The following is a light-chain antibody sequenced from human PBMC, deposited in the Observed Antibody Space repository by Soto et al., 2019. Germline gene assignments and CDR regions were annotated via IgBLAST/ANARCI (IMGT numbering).Light chain of an antibody. V-gene: IGLV3-1*01. J-gene: IGLJ3*02. CDR1: KLGDKF. CDR3: QAWDNYIVV. CDR2: QDT. Sequence: SYELTQPPSLSVSPGQTVSITCSGDKLGDKFACWYQQKPGQSPVLVIYQDTKRPSGIPERFSGSNSGSTATLTISGTQAVDEAAYYCQAWDNYIVVFGGGTKVTVL.